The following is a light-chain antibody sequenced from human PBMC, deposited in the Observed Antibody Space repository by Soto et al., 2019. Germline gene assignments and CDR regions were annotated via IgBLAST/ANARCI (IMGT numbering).Light chain of an antibody. Sequence: QSVLTQPPSASGSPGQSVTISCTRTKNDIGVYDFVSWYQHHPGKAPRLIIYEVVQRPSGVPDRFSGSKSGNTASLTVSGLQAADEADYFCKSYAGSNTYVFGSGTKV. CDR1: KNDIGVYDF. CDR2: EVV. CDR3: KSYAGSNTYV. V-gene: IGLV2-8*01. J-gene: IGLJ1*01.